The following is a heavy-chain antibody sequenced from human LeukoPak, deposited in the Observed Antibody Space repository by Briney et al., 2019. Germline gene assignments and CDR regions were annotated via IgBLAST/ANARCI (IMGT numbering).Heavy chain of an antibody. CDR1: GFTISSNE. D-gene: IGHD7-27*01. CDR3: AIDWVVD. Sequence: HPSGTLTLTCAASGFTISSNERNWVRQAPGKGLEWVSYINSGGTIIYYADPVRGRFTISRDNAMDSLYLQMNSLGAEDTAVYYRAIDWVVDWGQGTLVIVSS. J-gene: IGHJ4*02. V-gene: IGHV3-48*03. CDR2: INSGGTII.